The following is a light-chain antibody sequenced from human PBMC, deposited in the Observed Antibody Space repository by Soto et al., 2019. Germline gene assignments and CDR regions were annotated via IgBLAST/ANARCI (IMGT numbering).Light chain of an antibody. Sequence: EIVMTQSPATLSVSPGDRATLSCRASQSVDNDLAWYQQKPGQPPRLLIYDASTRATGIPARFSGSQSGTEFTLTISSLLSEDFALYYCQQYGSTPLTFGGGTKV. CDR1: QSVDND. J-gene: IGKJ4*01. CDR3: QQYGSTPLT. V-gene: IGKV3D-15*01. CDR2: DAS.